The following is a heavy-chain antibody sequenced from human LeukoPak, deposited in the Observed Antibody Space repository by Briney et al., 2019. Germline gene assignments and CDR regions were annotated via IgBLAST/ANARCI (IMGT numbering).Heavy chain of an antibody. V-gene: IGHV1-8*01. J-gene: IGHJ4*02. CDR3: ARVRGMYSSSAHLLGY. D-gene: IGHD6-6*01. Sequence: ASVKVSCKASGYTFTSYDINWVRQATGQGLEWMGWMNPNSGNTGYAQKFQGGVTMTRNTSISTAYMELSSLRSEDTAVYYCARVRGMYSSSAHLLGYWGQGTLVTVSS. CDR2: MNPNSGNT. CDR1: GYTFTSYD.